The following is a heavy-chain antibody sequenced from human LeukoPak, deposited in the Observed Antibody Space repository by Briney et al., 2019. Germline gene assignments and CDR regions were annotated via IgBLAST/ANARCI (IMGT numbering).Heavy chain of an antibody. Sequence: SETLSLTCAVYGGSFSGYYWSWIRQPPGKGLEWIGEINHSGSTNYNPSLKSRVTISIDTSKNQFSLNLSSVTASDTAVYYCTRLGKNYYDTSSFYVSWGQGTLVTVSS. D-gene: IGHD3-22*01. V-gene: IGHV4-34*01. J-gene: IGHJ5*02. CDR2: INHSGST. CDR1: GGSFSGYY. CDR3: TRLGKNYYDTSSFYVS.